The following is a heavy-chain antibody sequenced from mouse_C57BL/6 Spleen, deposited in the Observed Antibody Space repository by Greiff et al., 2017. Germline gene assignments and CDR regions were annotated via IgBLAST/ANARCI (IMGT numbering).Heavy chain of an antibody. CDR2: IDPSDSYT. CDR3: ARTLTDAFDY. CDR1: GYTFTGYW. Sequence: VQLQQPGAELVMPGASVTLSCKASGYTFTGYWMHWVKQRPGQGLEWIGEIDPSDSYTTYNQKFKGKSTLTVDKSSSTAYMQLRSLTSEDSAVYYCARTLTDAFDYWGQGTSVTVSS. V-gene: IGHV1-69*01. J-gene: IGHJ4*01.